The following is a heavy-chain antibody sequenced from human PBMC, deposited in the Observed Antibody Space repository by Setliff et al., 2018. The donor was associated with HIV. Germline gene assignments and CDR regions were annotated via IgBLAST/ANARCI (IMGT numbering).Heavy chain of an antibody. Sequence: GGSLRLSCAGSGSGGSGFTFSDYYMSWVRQSPGKGLEWLAVIWYDGGTKYYADSLQGRFTISRDDSKNSVYLQMNTLGAEDTAVYYCARGQFRLRPDSLDLWGQGTLVTVSS. J-gene: IGHJ4*03. CDR3: ARGQFRLRPDSLDL. CDR1: GFTFSDYY. CDR2: IWYDGGTK. V-gene: IGHV3-33*08. D-gene: IGHD2-21*01.